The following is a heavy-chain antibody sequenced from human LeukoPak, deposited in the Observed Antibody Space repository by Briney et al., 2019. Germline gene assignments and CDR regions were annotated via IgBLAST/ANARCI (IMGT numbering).Heavy chain of an antibody. CDR2: ISYDGSNK. CDR1: GFTFSSYA. Sequence: PGGSLRLSCAASGFTFSSYAMHWVRQAPGKGLEWVAVISYDGSNKYYADSVKGRFTISRDNSKNTLYLQMNSLRAEDTAVYYCAKVEYDYVWGSYRPFDYWGQGTLVTVSS. CDR3: AKVEYDYVWGSYRPFDY. J-gene: IGHJ4*02. V-gene: IGHV3-30*04. D-gene: IGHD3-16*02.